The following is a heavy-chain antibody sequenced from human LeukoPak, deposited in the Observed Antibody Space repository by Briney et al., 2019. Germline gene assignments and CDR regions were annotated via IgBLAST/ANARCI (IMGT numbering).Heavy chain of an antibody. Sequence: SETPSLTCTVSGGSIRRYYWSWIRQAPGKRLEWVGYIDHSGSTDYNPSLKSRVTISVDTSNNQFSLKLNYVTATDTAVYYCARASVSLVRGVIMVEAFDIWGQGTMVTVSS. CDR1: GGSIRRYY. CDR3: ARASVSLVRGVIMVEAFDI. D-gene: IGHD3-10*01. CDR2: IDHSGST. V-gene: IGHV4-59*01. J-gene: IGHJ3*02.